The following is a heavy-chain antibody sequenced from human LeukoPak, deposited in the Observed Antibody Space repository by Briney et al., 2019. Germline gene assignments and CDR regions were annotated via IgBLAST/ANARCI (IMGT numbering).Heavy chain of an antibody. Sequence: PGRSLRLTRAASGFTFSSYAMHWVRQAPGKGLEWVAVISYDGSNKYYADSVKGRFTISRDNSKNTLYLQMNSLRAEDTAVYYCAGTCSGGSCYYQHFDYWGQGTLVTVSS. CDR2: ISYDGSNK. CDR1: GFTFSSYA. D-gene: IGHD2-15*01. J-gene: IGHJ4*02. V-gene: IGHV3-30-3*01. CDR3: AGTCSGGSCYYQHFDY.